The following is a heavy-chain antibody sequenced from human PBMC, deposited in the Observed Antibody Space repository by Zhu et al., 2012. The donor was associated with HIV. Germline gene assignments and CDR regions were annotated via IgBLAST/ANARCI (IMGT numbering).Heavy chain of an antibody. CDR1: GGSFSAYY. V-gene: IGHV4-34*01. Sequence: QVQLQQWGAGLVKPSGTLSLGCTISGGSFSAYYWSWIRQSPGGGLEWIGEINHTGNATYNPSLKSRVTISMDTSKNQFSLELTSVAAADAAVYYCARHQATILRYGGSPRTDYKYFNMDVWGQGTTITVSS. J-gene: IGHJ6*02. CDR2: INHTGNA. CDR3: ARHQATILRYGGSPRTDYKYFNMDV. D-gene: IGHD5-12*01.